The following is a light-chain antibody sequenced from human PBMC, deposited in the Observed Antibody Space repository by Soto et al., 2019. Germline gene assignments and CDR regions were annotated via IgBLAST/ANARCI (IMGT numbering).Light chain of an antibody. J-gene: IGKJ1*01. CDR2: SAS. CDR3: LQDNNYPWT. V-gene: IGKV1-6*01. CDR1: QGIRDD. Sequence: IQMTQSPSAMSASVGDRVTITCRASQGIRDDLGWYQHKPGKAPTLLIYSASTLQGGVPSRFSGSGSGTDFTLTISSPQPEDFATYYCLQDNNYPWTFGQGTKVDIK.